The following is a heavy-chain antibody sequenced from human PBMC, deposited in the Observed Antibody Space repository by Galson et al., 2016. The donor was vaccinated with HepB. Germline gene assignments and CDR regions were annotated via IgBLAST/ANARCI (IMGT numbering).Heavy chain of an antibody. D-gene: IGHD3-3*01. CDR2: ISWDGDRL. CDR3: AMGRFSR. J-gene: IGHJ4*02. V-gene: IGHV3-9*01. Sequence: SLRLSCAGSGFKFDGYAMYWVRQAPGKGLEWVSSISWDGDRLHYADSVKGRFTISRDRAKTSLYLQMNSLRPEDTALYYCAMGRFSRWGQGTLVSVPS. CDR1: GFKFDGYA.